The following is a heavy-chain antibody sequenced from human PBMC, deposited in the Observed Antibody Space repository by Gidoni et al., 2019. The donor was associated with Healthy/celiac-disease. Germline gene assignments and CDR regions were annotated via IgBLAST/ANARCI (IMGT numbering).Heavy chain of an antibody. J-gene: IGHJ4*02. Sequence: GPEVKKPGASVKVYCKASGYTFTSYDINWVRQATGQGLEWMGWMNPNSGNTGYAQKFQGRVTMTRNTSISTAYMELSSLRSEDTAVYYCARGTGKTMIGVVAANDYWGQGTLVTVSS. V-gene: IGHV1-8*01. CDR1: GYTFTSYD. CDR3: ARGTGKTMIGVVAANDY. CDR2: MNPNSGNT. D-gene: IGHD3-22*01.